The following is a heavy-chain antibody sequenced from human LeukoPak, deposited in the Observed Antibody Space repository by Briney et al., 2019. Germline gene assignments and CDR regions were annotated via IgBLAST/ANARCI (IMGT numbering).Heavy chain of an antibody. D-gene: IGHD2-2*01. CDR2: INTNTGNP. Sequence: GASVKVSCKASGYTFTSYGISWVRQAPGQGLEWMGWINTNTGNPTYAQGFTGRFVFSLDTSVSTAYLQISSLKAEDTAVYYCARGFVVVPAAMIYWGQGTLVTVSS. CDR3: ARGFVVVPAAMIY. J-gene: IGHJ4*02. V-gene: IGHV7-4-1*02. CDR1: GYTFTSYG.